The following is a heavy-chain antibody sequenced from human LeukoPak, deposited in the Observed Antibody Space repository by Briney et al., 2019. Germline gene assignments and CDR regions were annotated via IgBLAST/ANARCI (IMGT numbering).Heavy chain of an antibody. D-gene: IGHD3-16*02. CDR3: ARSMITFGGVIVTGLDY. CDR2: IIPIFGTA. J-gene: IGHJ4*02. V-gene: IGHV1-69*06. Sequence: GASVKVSCKASGGTFISYAISWVRQAPGQGLEWMGGIIPIFGTANYAQKFQGRVTITADKSTSTAYMELSSLRSEDTAVYYCARSMITFGGVIVTGLDYWGQGTLVTVSS. CDR1: GGTFISYA.